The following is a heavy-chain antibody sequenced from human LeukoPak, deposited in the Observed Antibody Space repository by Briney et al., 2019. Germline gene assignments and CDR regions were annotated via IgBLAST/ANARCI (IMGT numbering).Heavy chain of an antibody. J-gene: IGHJ4*02. CDR2: IIPIFGIA. CDR1: GGTFSSYA. Sequence: ASVKVSCKASGGTFSSYAISWVRQAPGQGLEWMGRIIPIFGIANYAQKFQGRVTITADKSTSTAYMELSSLRSEDTAVYYCARGCSSTSCYFDYWGQGTLVTVSS. D-gene: IGHD2-2*01. V-gene: IGHV1-69*04. CDR3: ARGCSSTSCYFDY.